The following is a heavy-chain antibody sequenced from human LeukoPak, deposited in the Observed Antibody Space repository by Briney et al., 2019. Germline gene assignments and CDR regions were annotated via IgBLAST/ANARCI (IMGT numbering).Heavy chain of an antibody. CDR3: ARQRRDGYNSADAFDI. CDR2: IYPGDSDT. CDR1: GYSFTSYW. V-gene: IGHV5-51*01. J-gene: IGHJ3*02. D-gene: IGHD5-24*01. Sequence: GASLKISCKGSGYSFTSYWIGWVRPMPGKGLEWMGIIYPGDSDTRYSPSFQGQVTISADKSISTAYLQWSSLKASDTAMYYCARQRRDGYNSADAFDIWGQGTMVTVSS.